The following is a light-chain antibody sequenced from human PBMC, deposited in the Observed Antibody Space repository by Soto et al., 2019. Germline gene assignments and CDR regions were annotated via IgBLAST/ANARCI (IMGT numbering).Light chain of an antibody. CDR2: EVN. CDR1: SSDVGGYNY. Sequence: QSALTQPPSASGSPGQSVTISCTGTSSDVGGYNYVSWYQQYPGKVPKLMVYEVNKRPSGVPDRFSGSKSGNTASLTVSCLQADDEADYYCTSYAGGNNVFGSGTKLTVL. CDR3: TSYAGGNNV. J-gene: IGLJ1*01. V-gene: IGLV2-8*01.